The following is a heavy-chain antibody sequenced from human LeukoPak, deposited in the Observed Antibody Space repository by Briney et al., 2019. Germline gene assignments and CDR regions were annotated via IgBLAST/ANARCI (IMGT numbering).Heavy chain of an antibody. D-gene: IGHD6-13*01. CDR3: ARDSGSWPFDL. V-gene: IGHV3-74*01. CDR2: INSDGINT. CDR1: GFTFSAYG. J-gene: IGHJ2*01. Sequence: GGSLRLSCAASGFTFSAYGMGWVRQAPGKGLVWVSRINSDGINTSYADSVKGRFTISRDNAKNTLNLQMNSLRAEDTAAYYCARDSGSWPFDLWGRGTLVTVSS.